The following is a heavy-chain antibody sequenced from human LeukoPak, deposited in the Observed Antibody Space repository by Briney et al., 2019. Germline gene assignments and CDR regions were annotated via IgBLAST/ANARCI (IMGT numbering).Heavy chain of an antibody. V-gene: IGHV1-2*06. D-gene: IGHD3-22*01. Sequence: ASVKVSCKASGYTFTGYYMHWVRQAPGQGLEWMGRINPNSGGTNYAQKFQGRVTMTRDTSISTAYMELSRLRSDDTAVYYCARGYYDSSDYYYNDYWGQGTLVTVSS. CDR1: GYTFTGYY. CDR3: ARGYYDSSDYYYNDY. J-gene: IGHJ4*02. CDR2: INPNSGGT.